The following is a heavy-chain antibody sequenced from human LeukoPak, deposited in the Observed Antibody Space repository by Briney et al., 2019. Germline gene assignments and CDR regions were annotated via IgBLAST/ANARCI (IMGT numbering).Heavy chain of an antibody. CDR1: GYTFTGYY. CDR3: ARDRGVDYCSGGSCSHYYYMDV. D-gene: IGHD2-15*01. V-gene: IGHV1-2*02. CDR2: INPNRGGT. J-gene: IGHJ6*03. Sequence: AAVKVSSKPSGYTFTGYYMHWVRQAPGQGVERRGWINPNRGGTNYAQKFQGRVTMTRDTYISTAYMELSRLISDDTAVYYCARDRGVDYCSGGSCSHYYYMDVWGKGTTVTISS.